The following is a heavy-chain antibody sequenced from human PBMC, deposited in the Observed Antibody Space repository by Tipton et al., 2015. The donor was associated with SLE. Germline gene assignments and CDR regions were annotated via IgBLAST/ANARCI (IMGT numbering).Heavy chain of an antibody. CDR3: AGLQWVVLNGYFDL. V-gene: IGHV4-59*01. D-gene: IGHD6-19*01. Sequence: TLSLTCTVSGGSINSYYWSWIRQPPGKGLEWIVYVYHSGSTNYNPSLKSRVTISLDTSKNQFSLKLSSVTAADSAVHYCAGLQWVVLNGYFDLWGRGTLVTVSS. CDR2: VYHSGST. CDR1: GGSINSYY. J-gene: IGHJ2*01.